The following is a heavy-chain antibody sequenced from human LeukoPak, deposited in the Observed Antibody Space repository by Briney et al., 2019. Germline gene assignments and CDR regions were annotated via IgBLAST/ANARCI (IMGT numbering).Heavy chain of an antibody. V-gene: IGHV3-7*01. Sequence: GGSLRLSCAATGFTFSSKWMNWLRQAPGKGLEWVANIKQDESEKYYVDSVKGRFTISRDNAKNSLYLQMNSLRAEDTAMYYCAALYQDYWGQGTLVTVSS. D-gene: IGHD2-2*02. J-gene: IGHJ4*02. CDR1: GFTFSSKW. CDR3: AALYQDY. CDR2: IKQDESEK.